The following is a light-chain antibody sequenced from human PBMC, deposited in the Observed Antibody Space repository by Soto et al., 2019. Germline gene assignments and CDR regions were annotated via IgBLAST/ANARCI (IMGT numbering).Light chain of an antibody. J-gene: IGKJ4*01. V-gene: IGKV1-39*01. Sequence: GDRITITCRASQTISGYLNWYQQKPGKAPKLLISAASSLRSGVPTRFSGSGSGTDFTLTITSLQPGDSATYYCQQSYSSPVTFGGGTKVDIK. CDR2: AAS. CDR1: QTISGY. CDR3: QQSYSSPVT.